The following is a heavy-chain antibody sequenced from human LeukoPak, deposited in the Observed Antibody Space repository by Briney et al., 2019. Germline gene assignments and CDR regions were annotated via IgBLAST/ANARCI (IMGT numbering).Heavy chain of an antibody. CDR1: GFTFSSYE. J-gene: IGHJ4*02. D-gene: IGHD1-26*01. CDR2: ISSSGSTK. V-gene: IGHV3-48*03. Sequence: GGSLRLSCAASGFTFSSYEMNWVRQAPGKGLEWVSYISSSGSTKYYADSVKGRFTISRDNAKNSLYLQMNSLRAEDTALYYCSKSESGSYYRPLDYWGQGTLVTVSS. CDR3: SKSESGSYYRPLDY.